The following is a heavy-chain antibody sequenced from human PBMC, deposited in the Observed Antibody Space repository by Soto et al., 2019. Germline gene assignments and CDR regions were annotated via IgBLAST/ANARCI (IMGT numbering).Heavy chain of an antibody. CDR2: VDQDGGET. CDR1: GFTFSHYW. D-gene: IGHD2-2*01. CDR3: ARTSLIRYFDN. V-gene: IGHV3-7*03. J-gene: IGHJ4*02. Sequence: GGSLRLSCGASGFTFSHYWMSWVRQAPGKGLEWVAFVDQDGGETHYADSVKGRFTLSRDNAKSSVFLEMKSLRVEDTAMYFCARTSLIRYFDNWGQGTQVTVSS.